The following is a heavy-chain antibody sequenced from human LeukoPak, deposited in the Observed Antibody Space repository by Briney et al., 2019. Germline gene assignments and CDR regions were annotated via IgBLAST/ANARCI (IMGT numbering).Heavy chain of an antibody. CDR3: AREVWGPGY. J-gene: IGHJ4*02. D-gene: IGHD7-27*01. V-gene: IGHV3-7*01. Sequence: GGSLRLSCAASGFTFTKYWMTWVRQAPGEGLEWVGNIKQDGSDKNYMDSVKGRFTISRDNTKNSVYLQMSSLRAEDTAVYYCAREVWGPGYWGQGTLVTVSS. CDR1: GFTFTKYW. CDR2: IKQDGSDK.